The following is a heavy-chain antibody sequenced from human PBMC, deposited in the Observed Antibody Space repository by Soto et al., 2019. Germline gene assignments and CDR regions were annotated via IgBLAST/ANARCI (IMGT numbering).Heavy chain of an antibody. CDR3: AREGARDIVVVPAVDYYFDY. J-gene: IGHJ4*02. CDR2: ISGSGGST. D-gene: IGHD2-2*01. V-gene: IGHV3-23*01. CDR1: GFTFSSYA. Sequence: GGSLRLSCAASGFTFSSYAMSWVRQAPGKGLEWVSAISGSGGSTYYADSVKGRFTISRDNSKNTLYLQMNSLRAEDTAVYYCAREGARDIVVVPAVDYYFDYWGQGTLVTVSS.